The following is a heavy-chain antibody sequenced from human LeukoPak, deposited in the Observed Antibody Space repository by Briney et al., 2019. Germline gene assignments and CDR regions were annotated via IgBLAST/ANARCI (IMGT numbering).Heavy chain of an antibody. J-gene: IGHJ4*02. CDR1: GFTFSSYW. CDR3: ATTPGGPHYYGSGSSFDY. V-gene: IGHV3-7*01. CDR2: IKQDGSEK. D-gene: IGHD3-10*01. Sequence: GGSLRLSCAASGFTFSSYWMSWVRQAPGKGLEWVANIKQDGSEKYYVDSVKGRFTISRDNAKNSLYLQMNSLRAEDTAVYYCATTPGGPHYYGSGSSFDYWGQGTLVIVSS.